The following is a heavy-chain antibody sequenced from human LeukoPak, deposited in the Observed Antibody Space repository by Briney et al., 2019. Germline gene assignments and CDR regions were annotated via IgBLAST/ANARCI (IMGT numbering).Heavy chain of an antibody. J-gene: IGHJ4*02. CDR2: ISSSSSYI. Sequence: GGSLRLSCAASGFTFSSYSMNWVRQAPGKGLEWVSSISSSSSYIYYADSVKGRFTISRDNAKNSPYLQMNSLRAEDTAVYYCARDRAAVAPFDYWGQGTLVTVSS. V-gene: IGHV3-21*01. CDR1: GFTFSSYS. D-gene: IGHD6-19*01. CDR3: ARDRAAVAPFDY.